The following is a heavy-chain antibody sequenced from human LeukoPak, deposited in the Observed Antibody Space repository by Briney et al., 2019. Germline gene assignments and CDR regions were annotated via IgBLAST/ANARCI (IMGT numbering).Heavy chain of an antibody. J-gene: IGHJ4*02. V-gene: IGHV3-23*01. CDR1: GFTFSSYA. Sequence: GESLSLSCAASGFTFSSYATSWVRQAPGKGLEWVSAISGSGGSTYYADSVKGRFTISRDNSKNTLYLQMNSLRAEDTAVYYCAKNLDSSGYYLFDYWGQGTLVTVSS. D-gene: IGHD3-22*01. CDR2: ISGSGGST. CDR3: AKNLDSSGYYLFDY.